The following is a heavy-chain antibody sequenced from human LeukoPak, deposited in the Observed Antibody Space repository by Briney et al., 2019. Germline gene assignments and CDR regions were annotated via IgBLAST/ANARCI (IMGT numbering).Heavy chain of an antibody. Sequence: PGRSLRLSCAASGFTFSDYYMSWVRQAPGKGLEWVSYISSSGSTIYYADSVKGRFTISRDNAKNSLYLQMNSLRAEDTAVYYCARDRRENGLWFGELLYRNYYYMDVWGKGTTVTISS. CDR2: ISSSGSTI. V-gene: IGHV3-11*04. D-gene: IGHD3-10*01. J-gene: IGHJ6*03. CDR3: ARDRRENGLWFGELLYRNYYYMDV. CDR1: GFTFSDYY.